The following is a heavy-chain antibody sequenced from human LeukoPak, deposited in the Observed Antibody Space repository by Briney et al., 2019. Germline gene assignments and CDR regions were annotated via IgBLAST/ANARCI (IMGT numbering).Heavy chain of an antibody. D-gene: IGHD3-10*01. Sequence: GESLKISCKGSGYSFTSYWIGWVRQMPGKGLEWMGIIYPGDSDTRYSPSFQGQVTISADKSISTAHLQWSSLKASDTAMYYCARLLLWFGELPYGMDVWGKGTTVTVSS. CDR3: ARLLLWFGELPYGMDV. J-gene: IGHJ6*04. CDR2: IYPGDSDT. CDR1: GYSFTSYW. V-gene: IGHV5-51*01.